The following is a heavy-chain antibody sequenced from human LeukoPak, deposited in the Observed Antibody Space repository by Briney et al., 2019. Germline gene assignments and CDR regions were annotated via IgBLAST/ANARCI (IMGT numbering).Heavy chain of an antibody. Sequence: ASVTVSCKASGYTFTSYYMHWVRQAPGQGLEWMGIINPSGGSTSYAQKFQGRVTMTRDTSTSTAYMELSSLRSEDTAVYYCAIAAATGYYYYYGMDVWGQGTTVTVSS. CDR1: GYTFTSYY. J-gene: IGHJ6*02. V-gene: IGHV1-46*03. CDR3: AIAAATGYYYYYGMDV. D-gene: IGHD6-13*01. CDR2: INPSGGST.